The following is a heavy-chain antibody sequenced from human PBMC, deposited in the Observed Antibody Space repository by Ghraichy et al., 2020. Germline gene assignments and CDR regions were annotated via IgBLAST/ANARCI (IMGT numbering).Heavy chain of an antibody. CDR3: ARHSPRYYDSSRPRSWFAP. CDR2: IFYGGNT. Sequence: TLTLTCTVSGDSISNSAYYWAWIRQPPGQGLEWIGSIFYGGNTYYNPSLESRVTISVDTSKDQFFLKLRSVTVADTALYYCARHSPRYYDSSRPRSWFAPWGQGTLVTVSS. V-gene: IGHV4-39*01. J-gene: IGHJ5*02. D-gene: IGHD3-22*01. CDR1: GDSISNSAYY.